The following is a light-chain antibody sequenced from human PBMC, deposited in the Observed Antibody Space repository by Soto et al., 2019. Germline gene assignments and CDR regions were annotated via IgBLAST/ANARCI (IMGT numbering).Light chain of an antibody. V-gene: IGKV3-20*01. CDR3: QQYGSSPT. J-gene: IGKJ1*01. CDR2: GAS. CDR1: QSVSSSY. Sequence: EIVLTQSPAILSLSPGERATLSCRASQSVSSSYLAWYQQKPGQAPRLLIYGASSRATGIPDRFSGSGSGTDFTLTISRLEPGDFAVYYCQQYGSSPTFGQGT.